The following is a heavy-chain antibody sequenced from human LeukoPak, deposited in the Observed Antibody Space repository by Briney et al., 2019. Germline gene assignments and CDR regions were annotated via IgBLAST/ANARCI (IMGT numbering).Heavy chain of an antibody. CDR2: ISSSSSIV. V-gene: IGHV3-48*02. CDR1: GFTFSSYS. CDR3: ARGEGAWIQLCPDAFDL. Sequence: GGSLRLSCAASGFTFSSYSMNWVGQAPGKGGEGVSHISSSSSIVYYADSVKGGFTISRENDKNSLYMKMNRLREKETGGYYCARGEGAWIQLCPDAFDLWGQGTMVTVSS. J-gene: IGHJ3*01. D-gene: IGHD5-18*01.